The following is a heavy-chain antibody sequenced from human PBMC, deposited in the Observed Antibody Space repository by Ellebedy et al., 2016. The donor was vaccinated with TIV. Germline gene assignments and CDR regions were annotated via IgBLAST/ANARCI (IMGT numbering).Heavy chain of an antibody. Sequence: SQTLSLTXXISGDSVSSNSAAWNWIRQSPSRGLEWLGRTYYRSKWYNDYAVSVKSRITINPDTSKNQFSLQLNSVTPEDTAVYYCARDEGQLVRGVEYWGQGTLVTVSS. CDR3: ARDEGQLVRGVEY. V-gene: IGHV6-1*01. D-gene: IGHD6-6*01. J-gene: IGHJ4*02. CDR1: GDSVSSNSAA. CDR2: TYYRSKWYN.